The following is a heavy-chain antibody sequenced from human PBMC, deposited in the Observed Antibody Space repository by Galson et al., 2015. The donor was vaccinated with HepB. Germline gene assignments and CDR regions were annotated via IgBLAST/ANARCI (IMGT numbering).Heavy chain of an antibody. CDR2: INAGNGNT. CDR3: ARSNYGSGSYYNPRRYYYMDV. V-gene: IGHV1-3*01. Sequence: SVKVSCKASGYTLTSYAMHWVRQALGQRLEWMGWINAGNGNTKYSQKFQGRVTITRDTSASTAYMELSSLRSEDTAVYYCARSNYGSGSYYNPRRYYYMDVWGKGTTVTVSS. CDR1: GYTLTSYA. J-gene: IGHJ6*03. D-gene: IGHD3-10*01.